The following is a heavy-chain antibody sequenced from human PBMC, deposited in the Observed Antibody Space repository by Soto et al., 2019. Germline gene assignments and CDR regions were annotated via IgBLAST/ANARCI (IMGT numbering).Heavy chain of an antibody. V-gene: IGHV3-23*01. J-gene: IGHJ4*02. CDR1: GFTFSSFA. CDR2: ISGSGGST. D-gene: IGHD2-15*01. Sequence: PGGSLRLSCTASGFTFSSFAMSWVRQAPGKGLEWVSTISGSGGSTYYADSVKGRFTISSDSSKNTPYLQMNSLRAEDTAVYYCAKPRGYCSGGSCASVDHWGQGTLVTVSS. CDR3: AKPRGYCSGGSCASVDH.